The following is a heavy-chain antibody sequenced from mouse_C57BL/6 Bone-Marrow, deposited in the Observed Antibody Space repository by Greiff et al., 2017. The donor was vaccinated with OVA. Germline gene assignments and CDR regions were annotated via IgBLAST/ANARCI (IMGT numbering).Heavy chain of an antibody. J-gene: IGHJ4*01. CDR2: IYPGSGST. D-gene: IGHD1-1*01. V-gene: IGHV1-55*01. Sequence: QVQLKQPGAELVKPGASVKMSCKASGYTFTSYWITWVKQRPGQGLEWIGDIYPGSGSTNYNEKFKSKATLTVDTSSSTAYMQLSSLTSEDSAVYYSARSLITTVPMDYWGQGTSVTVSS. CDR1: GYTFTSYW. CDR3: ARSLITTVPMDY.